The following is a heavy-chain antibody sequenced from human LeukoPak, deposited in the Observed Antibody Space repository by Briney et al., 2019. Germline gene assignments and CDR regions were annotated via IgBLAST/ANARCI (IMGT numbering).Heavy chain of an antibody. J-gene: IGHJ5*02. Sequence: GGSLRLSCAASGFTFSSYSMNWVRQAPGKGLEWVSSISSSSSYIYYADSVKGRFTISRDNAKNSLYLQMYSLRAEDTAVYYCAREGQAIVVGNWFDPWGQGTLVTVSS. D-gene: IGHD2-2*01. CDR2: ISSSSSYI. V-gene: IGHV3-21*01. CDR1: GFTFSSYS. CDR3: AREGQAIVVGNWFDP.